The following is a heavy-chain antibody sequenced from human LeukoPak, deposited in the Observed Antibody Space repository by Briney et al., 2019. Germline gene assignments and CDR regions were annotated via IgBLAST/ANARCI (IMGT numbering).Heavy chain of an antibody. V-gene: IGHV3-23*01. CDR2: ISGSGNGT. J-gene: IGHJ4*02. CDR1: GFTFRTFA. CDR3: AKRTMSAFDS. Sequence: GESLRLSCAASGFTFRTFAMSWVSQAPGKGLEWLAGISGSGNGTYYADSVKGRFTISRDNSQNMVYLLMNSLTVEDAATYYCAKRTMSAFDSWGQGTLLIVSS.